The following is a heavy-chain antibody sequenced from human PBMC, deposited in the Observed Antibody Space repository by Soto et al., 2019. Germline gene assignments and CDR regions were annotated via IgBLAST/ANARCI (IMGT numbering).Heavy chain of an antibody. Sequence: QLQLQESGPGLVKPSETLSLTCTVSGGSISSSSHYWGLIRQPPGKGLEWIGSIYYSGSTYYNPSLKSRVTIFVDTSEDQFSLKLSSVTAADTAVYYCASSYGDYVSYWGQGTLVTVSS. CDR3: ASSYGDYVSY. CDR2: IYYSGST. J-gene: IGHJ4*02. CDR1: GGSISSSSHY. V-gene: IGHV4-39*01. D-gene: IGHD4-17*01.